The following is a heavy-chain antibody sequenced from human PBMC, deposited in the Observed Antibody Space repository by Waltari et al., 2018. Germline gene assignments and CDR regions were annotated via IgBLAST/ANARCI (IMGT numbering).Heavy chain of an antibody. J-gene: IGHJ4*02. CDR2: IYYSGST. CDR1: GGSISSYY. CDR3: ARGDHDSGWYGY. V-gene: IGHV4-59*01. Sequence: QVQLQESGPGLVKPSETLSLTCTVSGGSISSYYWSWIRQPPGKGLEWIGYIYYSGSTNYNPSLKSRVTISVDTSKNQFSLKLSSVTAADTAVYYCARGDHDSGWYGYWGQGTLVTVSS. D-gene: IGHD6-19*01.